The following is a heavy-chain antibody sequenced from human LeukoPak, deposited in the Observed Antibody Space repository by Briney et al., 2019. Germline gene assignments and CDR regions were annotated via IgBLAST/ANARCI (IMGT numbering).Heavy chain of an antibody. D-gene: IGHD6-13*01. CDR3: ARVQGLESSSWYGGTDY. CDR2: IWYDGSNK. V-gene: IGHV3-33*01. CDR1: GFTFSSYG. Sequence: PGRSLRLSCAASGFTFSSYGMHWVRQAPGKGLEWVAVIWYDGSNKYYADSVKGRFTISRDNSENTLYLQMNSLRAEDTAVYYCARVQGLESSSWYGGTDYWGQGTLVTVSS. J-gene: IGHJ4*02.